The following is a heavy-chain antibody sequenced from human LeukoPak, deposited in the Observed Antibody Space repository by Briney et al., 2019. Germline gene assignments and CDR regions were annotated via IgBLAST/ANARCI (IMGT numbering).Heavy chain of an antibody. CDR2: ISYDGSNK. Sequence: GGSLRLSCAASGFTSSSYGMHWVRQAPGKGLEWVAVISYDGSNKYYADSVKGRFTISRDNSKNTLYLQMNSLRAEDTALYYCARAGTYCGGDCYPDWFDPWGQGTLVTVSS. V-gene: IGHV3-30*03. CDR1: GFTSSSYG. J-gene: IGHJ5*02. CDR3: ARAGTYCGGDCYPDWFDP. D-gene: IGHD2-21*02.